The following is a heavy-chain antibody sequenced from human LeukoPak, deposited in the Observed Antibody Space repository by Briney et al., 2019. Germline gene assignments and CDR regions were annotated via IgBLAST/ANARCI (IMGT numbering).Heavy chain of an antibody. D-gene: IGHD1-14*01. CDR1: GFTFSSYG. J-gene: IGHJ4*02. CDR3: AKGDTGPYPSDTDY. V-gene: IGHV3-30*18. Sequence: GGSLRLSCAASGFTFSSYGMHWVRQAPGKGLEWVAVISYDGSNKYYADSVKGRFTISRDNSKNTLYLQMNSLRAEGTAVYYCAKGDTGPYPSDTDYWGQGTLVTVSS. CDR2: ISYDGSNK.